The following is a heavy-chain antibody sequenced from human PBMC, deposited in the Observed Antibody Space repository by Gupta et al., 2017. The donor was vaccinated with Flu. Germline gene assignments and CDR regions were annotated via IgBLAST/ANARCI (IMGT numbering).Heavy chain of an antibody. CDR2: ISGSLRPT. Sequence: EVQLLESGGTLVQPGGSLRLSCAASGFTFSNYVMSWVRQAPGRGLEWVSTISGSLRPTYYLDSVEGRFAISRDNSGNTLYLQMNSLRVEDTAVYYGAKVGIEEARGWYKYFDWWGQGTLVTVSS. CDR1: GFTFSNYV. J-gene: IGHJ4*02. V-gene: IGHV3-23*01. CDR3: AKVGIEEARGWYKYFDW. D-gene: IGHD6-19*01.